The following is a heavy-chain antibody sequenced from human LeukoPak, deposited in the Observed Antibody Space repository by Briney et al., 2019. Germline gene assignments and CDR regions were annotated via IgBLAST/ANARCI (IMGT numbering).Heavy chain of an antibody. Sequence: ASVKVSCKASGYTFTSYAMNWVRQAPGQRLEWMGWINAGNGNTKYSQKFQGRVTITRDTSASTASMELSSLISEDTAVYYCAREGATTTFDYWGQGTLVTVSS. CDR1: GYTFTSYA. D-gene: IGHD1-26*01. CDR2: INAGNGNT. J-gene: IGHJ4*02. V-gene: IGHV1-3*01. CDR3: AREGATTTFDY.